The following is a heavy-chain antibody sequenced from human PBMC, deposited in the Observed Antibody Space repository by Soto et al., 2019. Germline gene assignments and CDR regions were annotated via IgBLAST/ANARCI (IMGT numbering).Heavy chain of an antibody. Sequence: QITLKESGPTLVKPTQTLTLTCTFSGFSLSTNGVGVGWIRQPPGKALEWLALIYWDDSKHYSPSLNSRLTITKDTSRNLVVLTMTNMDPVVTATYYCAKKGGGDYILGYWGQGTLVTVSS. D-gene: IGHD4-17*01. J-gene: IGHJ4*02. CDR3: AKKGGGDYILGY. V-gene: IGHV2-5*02. CDR2: IYWDDSK. CDR1: GFSLSTNGVG.